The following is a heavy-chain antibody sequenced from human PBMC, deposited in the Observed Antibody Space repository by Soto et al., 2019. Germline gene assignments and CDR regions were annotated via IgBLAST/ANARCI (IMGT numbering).Heavy chain of an antibody. D-gene: IGHD1-1*01. CDR3: AKDIQLNPYYYYYMDV. J-gene: IGHJ6*03. Sequence: EVKLVESGGGLVQPGRSLRLSCAASGFTFDDYAMHWVRQAPGKGLEWVSGISWNSGSIGYADSVKGRFTISRDNAKNSLYLQMNSLRAEDTALYYCAKDIQLNPYYYYYMDVWGKGTTVTVSS. CDR2: ISWNSGSI. V-gene: IGHV3-9*01. CDR1: GFTFDDYA.